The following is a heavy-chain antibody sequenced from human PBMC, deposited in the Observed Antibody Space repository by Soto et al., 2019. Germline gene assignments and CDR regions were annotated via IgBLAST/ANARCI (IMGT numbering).Heavy chain of an antibody. CDR1: GYRFTTYR. Sequence: SVKVSCKASGYRFTTYRITWVRQAPGQGLEWMGSCSTNSDYRKYAQKFQDRVTMTTDASTTTAYMELRSLRSDDTAVYFCAREDGYCTTTFCSNWFDPRGQGSQVTVSS. J-gene: IGHJ5*02. CDR2: CSTNSDYR. V-gene: IGHV1-18*04. D-gene: IGHD2-8*01. CDR3: AREDGYCTTTFCSNWFDP.